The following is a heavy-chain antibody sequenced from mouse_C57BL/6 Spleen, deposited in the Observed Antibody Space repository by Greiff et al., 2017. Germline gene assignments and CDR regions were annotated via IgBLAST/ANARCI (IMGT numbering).Heavy chain of an antibody. V-gene: IGHV1-55*01. CDR3: ARGGYDGYSGYFDV. D-gene: IGHD2-3*01. Sequence: QVQLKQPGAELVKPGASVKMSCKASGYTFTSYWITWVKQRPGQGLEWIGDIYPGSGSTNYNEKFKSKATLTVDTSSSTAYMQLSSLTSEDSAVYYCARGGYDGYSGYFDVWGTGTTVTVSS. CDR2: IYPGSGST. CDR1: GYTFTSYW. J-gene: IGHJ1*03.